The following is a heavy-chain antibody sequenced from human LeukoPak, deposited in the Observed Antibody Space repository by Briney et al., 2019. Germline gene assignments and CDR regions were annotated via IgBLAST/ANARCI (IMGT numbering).Heavy chain of an antibody. CDR3: ARGEGDSGGNFVGDY. J-gene: IGHJ4*02. Sequence: GGSLRLSCAASGFTFSSYSMNWVRQAPGKGLEWVSSISSSSNYIYYADSVKGRFTLSRDNAKNSLWLQMNSLRAEDTAVYYCARGEGDSGGNFVGDYWGQGTLATVSS. CDR1: GFTFSSYS. V-gene: IGHV3-21*01. CDR2: ISSSSNYI. D-gene: IGHD4-23*01.